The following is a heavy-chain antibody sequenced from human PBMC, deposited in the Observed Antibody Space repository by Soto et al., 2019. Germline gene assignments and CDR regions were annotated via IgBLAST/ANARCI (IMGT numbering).Heavy chain of an antibody. CDR1: GGSCRGYD. Sequence: SETLSLTCTVSGGSCRGYDWGWVRQPPGKGLEWIGEINHSGTSNYHPSLKSRVPISVATSKNQFSLTVNSVTPADTAVYYCARGEITLLGGMDVWGQGTTVTVSS. J-gene: IGHJ6*02. D-gene: IGHD3-10*01. CDR2: INHSGTS. V-gene: IGHV4-34*01. CDR3: ARGEITLLGGMDV.